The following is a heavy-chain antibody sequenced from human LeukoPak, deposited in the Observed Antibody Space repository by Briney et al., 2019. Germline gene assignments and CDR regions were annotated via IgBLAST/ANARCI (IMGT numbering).Heavy chain of an antibody. Sequence: ASVKVSCKASGYTFTSYGISWVRQAPGQVLEWMGWISAYNGNTNYAQKLQGRVTMTTDTSTSTAYMELRSLRSDDTAVYYCARDHAPDTDMVYYFDYWGQGTLVTVSS. CDR2: ISAYNGNT. CDR1: GYTFTSYG. CDR3: ARDHAPDTDMVYYFDY. V-gene: IGHV1-18*01. D-gene: IGHD5-18*01. J-gene: IGHJ4*02.